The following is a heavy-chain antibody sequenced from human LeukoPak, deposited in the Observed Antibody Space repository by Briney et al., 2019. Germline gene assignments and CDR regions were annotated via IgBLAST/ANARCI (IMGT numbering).Heavy chain of an antibody. Sequence: SQTLSLTRTVSGGSISSSSYYWGWIRQPPGKGLEWIGSIYYSGSTYYNPSLKSRVTISVDTSKNQSSLKLSSVTAADTAVYYCARILLTHRYEYYFDYWGQGTLVTVSS. V-gene: IGHV4-39*01. J-gene: IGHJ4*02. D-gene: IGHD2-15*01. CDR2: IYYSGST. CDR3: ARILLTHRYEYYFDY. CDR1: GGSISSSSYY.